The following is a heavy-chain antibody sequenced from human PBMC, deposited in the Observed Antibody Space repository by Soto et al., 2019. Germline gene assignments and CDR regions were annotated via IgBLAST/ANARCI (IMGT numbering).Heavy chain of an antibody. Sequence: SETLSLTCTVSGGSISSGYYYWSWIRQPPGKGLEWIGYIYYSGSTYYNPSLKSRVTISVDTSKNQFSLKPSSVTAADTAVYYCARDPGIAAAVPFDYWGQGTLVTVSS. CDR2: IYYSGST. CDR3: ARDPGIAAAVPFDY. D-gene: IGHD6-13*01. J-gene: IGHJ4*02. V-gene: IGHV4-30-4*01. CDR1: GGSISSGYYY.